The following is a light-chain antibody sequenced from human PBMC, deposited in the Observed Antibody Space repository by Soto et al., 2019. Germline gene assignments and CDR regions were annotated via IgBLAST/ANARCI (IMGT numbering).Light chain of an antibody. Sequence: EIVLTQSPGTLSLSPGERATLSCWASQSVSSSYLAWYQQKPGQAPRLLVYGASSRATGIPDRFSGSGSGTDFTLTISRLEPEDFSLYYCQQYGSSRTFGQGTKVEIK. CDR1: QSVSSSY. CDR2: GAS. CDR3: QQYGSSRT. V-gene: IGKV3-20*01. J-gene: IGKJ1*01.